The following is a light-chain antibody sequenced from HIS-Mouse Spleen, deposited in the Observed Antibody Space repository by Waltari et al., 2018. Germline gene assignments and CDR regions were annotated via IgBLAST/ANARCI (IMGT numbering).Light chain of an antibody. Sequence: SYVLTQPPSVSVAPGKTARITFGGNNIGSKSVHLYQQKPGQAPVLVVYEDSDRPPGIPERFSGSNSGNTATLTISRVEAGDEADYYCQVWDSSSDHVVFGGGTKLTVL. CDR2: EDS. CDR3: QVWDSSSDHVV. J-gene: IGLJ2*01. V-gene: IGLV3-21*03. CDR1: NIGSKS.